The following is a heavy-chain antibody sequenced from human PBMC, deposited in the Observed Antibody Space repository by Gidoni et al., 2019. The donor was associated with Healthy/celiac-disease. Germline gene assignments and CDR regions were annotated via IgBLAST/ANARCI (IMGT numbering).Heavy chain of an antibody. CDR2: IRYDGSNK. J-gene: IGHJ4*02. CDR1: GFPFSSYG. CDR3: AKKSDKGYSLDY. V-gene: IGHV3-30*02. D-gene: IGHD5-18*01. Sequence: VQLVESAGGAVQPGGSLRLSAEASGFPFSSYGMHWVRQAPGTGLEWVAFIRYDGSNKYYADSVKGRFTISRDNSKNTLYLQMNSLRAEDTAVYYCAKKSDKGYSLDYWGQRTLVTVSS.